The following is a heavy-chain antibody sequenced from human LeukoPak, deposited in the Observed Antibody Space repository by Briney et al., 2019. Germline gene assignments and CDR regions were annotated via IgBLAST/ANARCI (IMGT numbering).Heavy chain of an antibody. V-gene: IGHV4-39*01. J-gene: IGHJ4*02. D-gene: IGHD4-17*01. Sequence: SETLSLTCTVSGGSISSSSYYWGWIRQPPGKGLEWIGSFYYSGSTYYNPSLKSRVTISVDTSKNQFSLKLSSVTAADTAVYYCASLLTVTTLFFDYWGQGTLVTVSS. CDR2: FYYSGST. CDR1: GGSISSSSYY. CDR3: ASLLTVTTLFFDY.